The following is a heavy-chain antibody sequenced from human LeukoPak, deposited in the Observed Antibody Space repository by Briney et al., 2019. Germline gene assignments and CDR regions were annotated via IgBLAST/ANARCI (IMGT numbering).Heavy chain of an antibody. V-gene: IGHV1-46*01. CDR3: ARDGEMATTESRGFDP. J-gene: IGHJ5*02. CDR2: INPSGGST. CDR1: GYTFTSYY. Sequence: ASVKVSCKASGYTFTSYYMHWVRQAPGQGLEWMGIINPSGGSTSYAQKFQGRVTMTRDTSTSTVYMELSSLRSEDTAVYYCARDGEMATTESRGFDPWGQGTLVTVSS. D-gene: IGHD5-24*01.